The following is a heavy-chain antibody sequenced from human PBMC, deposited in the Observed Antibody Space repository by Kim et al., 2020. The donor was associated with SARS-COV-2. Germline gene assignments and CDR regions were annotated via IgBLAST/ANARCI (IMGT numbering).Heavy chain of an antibody. CDR2: INGNGGST. Sequence: GGSLRLSCAAYGFTFDDYAMHWVRQAPGKGREWVSLINGNGGSTYYADSVKGRFTVSRDNSKNSLYLQMNSLRTEDTALYYCATVPAATKMDVWGQGTTVTVSS. CDR1: GFTFDDYA. V-gene: IGHV3-43*02. J-gene: IGHJ6*02. CDR3: ATVPAATKMDV. D-gene: IGHD2-2*01.